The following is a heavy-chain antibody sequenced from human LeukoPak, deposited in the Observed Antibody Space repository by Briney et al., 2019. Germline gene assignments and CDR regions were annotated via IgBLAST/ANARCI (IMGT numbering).Heavy chain of an antibody. Sequence: KASETLSLTCTVSGGSISSGGYYWSWIRQHPRKCLEWIGYIHYSGSTYYSPSLKSRVTISVDTSKNQFSLKLSSVTAADTAVYYCAGSRIGYSDSSGFFDSWGQGTLVTVSS. D-gene: IGHD3-22*01. V-gene: IGHV4-31*03. CDR1: GGSISSGGYY. CDR2: IHYSGST. CDR3: AGSRIGYSDSSGFFDS. J-gene: IGHJ4*02.